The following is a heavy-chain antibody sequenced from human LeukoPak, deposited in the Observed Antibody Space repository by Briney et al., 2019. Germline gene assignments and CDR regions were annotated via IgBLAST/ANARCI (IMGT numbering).Heavy chain of an antibody. Sequence: GGSLRLSCAASGFTFDDYAMHWVRQAPGKGLEWVSLLSGDGGSTYYADYVKGRFTISRDNSKNSLYLQMNSLKTEDTAVYYCTTSLASTTVVGYYYYYGMDVWGQGTTVTVSS. CDR1: GFTFDDYA. CDR3: TTSLASTTVVGYYYYYGMDV. V-gene: IGHV3-43*02. CDR2: LSGDGGST. D-gene: IGHD4-23*01. J-gene: IGHJ6*02.